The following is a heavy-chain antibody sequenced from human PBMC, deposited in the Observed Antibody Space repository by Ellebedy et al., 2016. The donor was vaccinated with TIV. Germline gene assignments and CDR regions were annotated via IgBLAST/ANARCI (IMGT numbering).Heavy chain of an antibody. V-gene: IGHV7-4-1*02. D-gene: IGHD2-8*01. CDR2: INTNTGNP. CDR1: GYTFTHYA. J-gene: IGHJ4*02. CDR3: AKDKFQALYEFDH. Sequence: ASVKVSCKASGYTFTHYAMNWVRQAPGQGLEWMGWINTNTGNPTYAQGFTGRFVFSLDTSVSTAYLQISSLKAEDTAVYYCAKDKFQALYEFDHWGQGTLVTVSS.